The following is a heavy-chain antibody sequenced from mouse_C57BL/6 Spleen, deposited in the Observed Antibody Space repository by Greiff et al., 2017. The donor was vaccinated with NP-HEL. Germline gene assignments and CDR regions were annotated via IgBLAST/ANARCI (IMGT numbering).Heavy chain of an antibody. CDR1: GYNFTGYW. V-gene: IGHV1-9*01. CDR2: ILPGSGST. Sequence: QVQLQQSGAELMKPGASVKLSCKATGYNFTGYWIEWVKQRPGHGLEWIGEILPGSGSTNYNEKFKGKATFTADTSSNTAYMQLISLTTEDSAIYYCAREDITTVVPYYFDYWGQGTTLTVSS. J-gene: IGHJ2*01. D-gene: IGHD1-1*01. CDR3: AREDITTVVPYYFDY.